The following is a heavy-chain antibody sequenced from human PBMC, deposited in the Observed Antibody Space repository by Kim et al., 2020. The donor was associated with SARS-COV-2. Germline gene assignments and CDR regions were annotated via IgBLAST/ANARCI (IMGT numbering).Heavy chain of an antibody. D-gene: IGHD5-12*01. CDR3: VRIDRLPGVEGYSGYEFFDS. V-gene: IGHV3-20*04. CDR1: GFSFDDYD. CDR2: INWNGDST. Sequence: GGSLRLSCSLSGFSFDDYDLAWVRQGPGKGLEWVSSINWNGDSTTYAASVRGRLTITRDNAKKSLFLQMNTLRVEDTALYYCVRIDRLPGVEGYSGYEFFDSWGQGTLVTVSS. J-gene: IGHJ4*02.